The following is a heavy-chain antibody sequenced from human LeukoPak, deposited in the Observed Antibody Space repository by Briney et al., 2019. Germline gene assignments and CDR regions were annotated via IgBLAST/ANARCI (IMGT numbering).Heavy chain of an antibody. CDR1: GGSISSYH. Sequence: SETLSLTCTVSGGSISSYHWSWIRQPPGKGLEWLGYIYYSGRTHHSPSHERRLNISVDPSKNQFSLKLSSVTAADTAVYYCARHGSLTAGAFDIWGQGTMVTVSS. CDR3: ARHGSLTAGAFDI. D-gene: IGHD3-16*01. CDR2: IYYSGRT. V-gene: IGHV4-59*08. J-gene: IGHJ3*02.